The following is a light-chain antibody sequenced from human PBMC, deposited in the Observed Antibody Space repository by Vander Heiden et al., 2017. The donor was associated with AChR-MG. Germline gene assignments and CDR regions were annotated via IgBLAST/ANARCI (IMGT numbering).Light chain of an antibody. CDR1: QSISSY. CDR2: AAS. V-gene: IGKV1-39*01. CDR3: QQSYSTPST. J-gene: IGKJ3*01. Sequence: DIQMTQSPSSLSASVGDRVTITCRASQSISSYLNWYQQKPGKAPKLLIYAASSLQSGVPSRFSGSGSGTDFTLTISSLQPEDFATYYCQQSYSTPSTFGSGTKVDI.